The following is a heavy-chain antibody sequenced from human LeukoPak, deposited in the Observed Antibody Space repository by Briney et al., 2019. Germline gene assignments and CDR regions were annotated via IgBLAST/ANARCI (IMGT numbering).Heavy chain of an antibody. D-gene: IGHD3-22*01. J-gene: IGHJ3*02. V-gene: IGHV3-53*01. CDR1: GFTVSSNY. Sequence: GGSLRLSCAASGFTVSSNYMSWVRQAPGKGLEWVSVIYSGGSTYYADSVKGRFTISRDNSKNTLHLQMNSLRAEDTAVYYCARGLLVVVNAFDIWGQGTMVTVSS. CDR2: IYSGGST. CDR3: ARGLLVVVNAFDI.